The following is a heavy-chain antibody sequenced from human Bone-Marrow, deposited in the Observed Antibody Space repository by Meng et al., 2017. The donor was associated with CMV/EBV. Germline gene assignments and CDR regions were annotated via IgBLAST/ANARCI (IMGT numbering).Heavy chain of an antibody. CDR3: ASIYCSSTSCYPNYFDY. Sequence: GGSLRLSCAASGFTFSSCEMNWVRQAPGKGLEWVSYTSSSGTTIYYADSVKGRFTISRDNAKNSLYLQMNSLRAEDTAVYYCASIYCSSTSCYPNYFDYWGQGTLVTVSS. CDR1: GFTFSSCE. CDR2: TSSSGTTI. D-gene: IGHD2-2*01. J-gene: IGHJ4*02. V-gene: IGHV3-48*03.